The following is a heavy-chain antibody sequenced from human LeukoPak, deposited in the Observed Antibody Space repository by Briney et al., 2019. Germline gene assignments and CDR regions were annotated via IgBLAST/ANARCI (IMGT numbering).Heavy chain of an antibody. J-gene: IGHJ6*03. CDR3: ARYGAYYYYMDV. D-gene: IGHD3-10*01. Sequence: PSETLSLTCNVSGYSISSGYYWGWIRQPPGKGLEYIGSIFHTGSADYNPSLKSRVTLSVDTSKNQFSLKLSSVTAADTAVYYCARYGAYYYYMDVWGKGTTVTISS. CDR2: IFHTGSA. V-gene: IGHV4-38-2*02. CDR1: GYSISSGYY.